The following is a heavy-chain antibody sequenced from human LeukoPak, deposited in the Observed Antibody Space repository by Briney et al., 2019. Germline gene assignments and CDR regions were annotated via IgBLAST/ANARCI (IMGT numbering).Heavy chain of an antibody. D-gene: IGHD2-2*01. CDR3: AKDPRALPRNGYQLLPDAFDI. CDR1: GFTFSSYA. CDR2: ISGSGGST. J-gene: IGHJ3*02. V-gene: IGHV3-23*01. Sequence: GGSLRLSCAASGFTFSSYAMSWVRQAPGKGLEWVSAISGSGGSTYYADSVKGRFTISRDNSKNTLYLQMNSLRAEDTAVYYCAKDPRALPRNGYQLLPDAFDIWGQGTMVTVSS.